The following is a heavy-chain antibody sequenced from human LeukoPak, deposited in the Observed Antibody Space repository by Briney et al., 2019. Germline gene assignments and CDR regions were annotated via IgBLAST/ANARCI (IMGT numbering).Heavy chain of an antibody. CDR1: GGSISSYY. J-gene: IGHJ6*03. Sequence: SGTLSFTCTVSGGSISSYYWTWIRQPPGKGLDWIGYIYYSSSTNYNPSPKSPVTISVDTSKNQFSLKLSSVTAADTAVYYCARGFGVVTAISNYYYIDVWGKGTTVTVSS. V-gene: IGHV4-59*01. CDR2: IYYSSST. D-gene: IGHD2-21*02. CDR3: ARGFGVVTAISNYYYIDV.